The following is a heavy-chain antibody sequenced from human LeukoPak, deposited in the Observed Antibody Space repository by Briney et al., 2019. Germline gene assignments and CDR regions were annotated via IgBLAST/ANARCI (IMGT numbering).Heavy chain of an antibody. CDR2: ISYDGSNK. Sequence: PGGSLRLSCASSGFTFSSYAMHWVRQAPGKGLEWVAVISYDGSNKYYADSVKGRFTISRDNSKNTLYLQMNSLRAEDTAVYYCARVTWAFDIWGQGTMVTASS. V-gene: IGHV3-30-3*01. CDR3: ARVTWAFDI. J-gene: IGHJ3*02. CDR1: GFTFSSYA. D-gene: IGHD1-14*01.